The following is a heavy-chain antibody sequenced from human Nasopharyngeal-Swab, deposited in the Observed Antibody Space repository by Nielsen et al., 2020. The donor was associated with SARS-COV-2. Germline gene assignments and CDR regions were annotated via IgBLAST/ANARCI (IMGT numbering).Heavy chain of an antibody. CDR1: GYTFTSYY. CDR2: INPNDGST. CDR3: ARGDTIFGVVMDGMDV. J-gene: IGHJ6*02. V-gene: IGHV1-46*01. Sequence: ASVKVPCKASGYTFTSYYMHWVRQAPGQGLEWMGIINPNDGSTSDAQKFQGRVSMTRDTSTSTVYMELSSLRSEDTAVYYCARGDTIFGVVMDGMDVWGQGTTVTVSS. D-gene: IGHD3-3*01.